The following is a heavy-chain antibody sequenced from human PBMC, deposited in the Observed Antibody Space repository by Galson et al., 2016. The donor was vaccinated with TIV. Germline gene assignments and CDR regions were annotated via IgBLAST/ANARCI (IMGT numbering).Heavy chain of an antibody. V-gene: IGHV1-69-2*01. D-gene: IGHD2-8*01. CDR3: TTVRLRGSGGMDV. CDR2: IDPEDGQT. CDR1: GYTFTDYY. J-gene: IGHJ6*02. Sequence: VKVSCKVSGYTFTDYYMHWMQQTPGKGFEWMGHIDPEDGQTKYAARFQGRITMTADTSTDTAYLELSSLRSEDTAIYYCTTVRLRGSGGMDVWGQGTTVVVSS.